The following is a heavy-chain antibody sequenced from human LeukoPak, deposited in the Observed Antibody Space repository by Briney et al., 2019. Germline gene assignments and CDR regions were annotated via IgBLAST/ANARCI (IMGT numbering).Heavy chain of an antibody. Sequence: IDPSDSYTNYSPSFQGHVTISADKSISTAYLQWSSLKASDTAMYYCARKDIAVAGDAFDIWGQGTMVTVSS. J-gene: IGHJ3*02. V-gene: IGHV5-10-1*01. CDR3: ARKDIAVAGDAFDI. D-gene: IGHD6-19*01. CDR2: IDPSDSYT.